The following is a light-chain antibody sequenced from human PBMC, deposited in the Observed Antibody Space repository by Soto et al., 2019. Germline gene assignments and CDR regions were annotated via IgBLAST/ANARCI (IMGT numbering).Light chain of an antibody. CDR2: GES. V-gene: IGKV3-15*01. CDR3: QQYNNWPWT. CDR1: QSVSSN. J-gene: IGKJ1*01. Sequence: EIVMTQSPATLSVSPGERATLSCRASQSVSSNLAWYQQKPGQAPRLLIYGESTRATGIPARFSGSGSGTGFTLTISSLQSEEFAVYYCQQYNNWPWTFGQGTKVEIK.